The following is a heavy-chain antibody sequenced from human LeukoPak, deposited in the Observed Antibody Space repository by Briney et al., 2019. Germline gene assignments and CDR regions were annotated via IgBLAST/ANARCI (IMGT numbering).Heavy chain of an antibody. J-gene: IGHJ4*02. D-gene: IGHD3-10*01. CDR1: AFTFSSYG. CDR3: AKPYWTKFGELLNFDY. Sequence: PGGSLRLSCAASAFTFSSYGMHWVRQAPGKGLEWVALIRYDVSNKYYADSVKGRFTISRDNSKNTLYLQMNSLRAEDTAVYYCAKPYWTKFGELLNFDYWGQGTLVTVSS. CDR2: IRYDVSNK. V-gene: IGHV3-30*02.